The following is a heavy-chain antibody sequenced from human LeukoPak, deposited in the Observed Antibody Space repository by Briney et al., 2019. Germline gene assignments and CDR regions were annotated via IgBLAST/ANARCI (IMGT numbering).Heavy chain of an antibody. D-gene: IGHD4-17*01. Sequence: PSQTLSLTCTVSGNSFGDYYWSWIRQPAGKGLEWIGRIYTSGSTTYNPSLKSRVTMSVDTSKSQFSLNLMSVTAADTAVYYCTRDTGTTGEVKFDPWGQGTLVTVSS. CDR2: IYTSGST. J-gene: IGHJ5*02. CDR1: GNSFGDYY. V-gene: IGHV4-4*07. CDR3: TRDTGTTGEVKFDP.